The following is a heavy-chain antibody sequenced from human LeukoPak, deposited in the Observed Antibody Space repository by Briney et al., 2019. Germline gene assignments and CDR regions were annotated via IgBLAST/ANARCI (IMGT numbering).Heavy chain of an antibody. D-gene: IGHD4-17*01. CDR1: GXSVSSGSYY. V-gene: IGHV4-61*01. J-gene: IGHJ5*02. CDR3: ARGGTTVTPGLLWFDP. Sequence: PSETLSLTCTVSGXSVSSGSYYWSWIRQPPGKGLEWIGYIYYSGSTKYNPSLKSRVTISVDTSKNQFSLKLSSVTAADTAVYYCARGGTTVTPGLLWFDPWGQGTLVTVSS. CDR2: IYYSGST.